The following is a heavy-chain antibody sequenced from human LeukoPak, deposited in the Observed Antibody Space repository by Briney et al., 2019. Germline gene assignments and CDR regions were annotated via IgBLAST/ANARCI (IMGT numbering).Heavy chain of an antibody. D-gene: IGHD3-10*01. Sequence: SVKVSCKASGGTFSSYAISWVRQAPGQGLEWMGGIIPIFGTANYAQKLQGRVTMTTDTSTSTAYMELRSLRSDDTAVYYCARERGHGSGSYYTHNDYWGQGTLVTVSS. J-gene: IGHJ4*02. CDR1: GGTFSSYA. CDR2: IIPIFGTA. CDR3: ARERGHGSGSYYTHNDY. V-gene: IGHV1-69*05.